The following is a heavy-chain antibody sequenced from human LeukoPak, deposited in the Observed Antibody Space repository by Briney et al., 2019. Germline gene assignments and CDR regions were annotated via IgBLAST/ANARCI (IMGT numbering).Heavy chain of an antibody. Sequence: SVTLSLTCAVSGYSISSGYYWGWIRQPPGKGLEWIGSIYHSGSTYYNPSLKSRVTISVDTSKNQFSLKLSSVTAADTAVYYCARLSVYHYSGSYLIRGWFDPWGQGTLVTVSS. D-gene: IGHD3-10*01. V-gene: IGHV4-38-2*01. CDR3: ARLSVYHYSGSYLIRGWFDP. CDR2: IYHSGST. J-gene: IGHJ5*02. CDR1: GYSISSGYY.